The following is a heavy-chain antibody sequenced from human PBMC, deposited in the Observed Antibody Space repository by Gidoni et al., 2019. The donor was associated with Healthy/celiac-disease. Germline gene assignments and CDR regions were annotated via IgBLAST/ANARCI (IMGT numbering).Heavy chain of an antibody. J-gene: IGHJ6*02. CDR2: IYYSGST. CDR3: ARDEPYCGGDCYSDYYYGMDV. CDR1: GGSVSSGSYY. Sequence: QVQLQESGPGLVKPSETLSLTCTVSGGSVSSGSYYWSWIRQPPGKGLEWIGYIYYSGSTNYNPSLKSRVTISVDTSKNQFSLKLSSVTAADTAVYYCARDEPYCGGDCYSDYYYGMDVWGQGTTVTVSS. D-gene: IGHD2-21*02. V-gene: IGHV4-61*01.